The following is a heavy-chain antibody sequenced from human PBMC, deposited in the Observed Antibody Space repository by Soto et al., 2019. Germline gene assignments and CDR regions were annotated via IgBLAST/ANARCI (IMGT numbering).Heavy chain of an antibody. D-gene: IGHD2-15*01. CDR1: GFTFSSYA. CDR3: GKDLPPSVCSGGSYYSWSPDY. Sequence: EVQLLESGGGLVQPGGSLRLSCAASGFTFSSYAMSWVRQAPGKGLEWVSAISGSGGSTYYADSVKGRFTISRDNSKNTLYLQMNSMRAEDTAVYYCGKDLPPSVCSGGSYYSWSPDYWGQGTLVTVSS. J-gene: IGHJ4*02. V-gene: IGHV3-23*01. CDR2: ISGSGGST.